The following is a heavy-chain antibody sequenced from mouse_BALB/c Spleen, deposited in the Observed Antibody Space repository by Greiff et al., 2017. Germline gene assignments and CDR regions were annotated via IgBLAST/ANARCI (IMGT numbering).Heavy chain of an antibody. J-gene: IGHJ3*01. V-gene: IGHV5-17*02. CDR1: GFTFSSFG. D-gene: IGHD4-1*01. CDR3: ARSQLTGTLFAY. Sequence: DVKLVESGGGLVQPGGSRKLSCAASGFTFSSFGMHWVRQAPEKGLEWVAYISSGSSTIYYADTVKGRFTISRDNPKNTLFLQMTSLRSEDTAMYYCARSQLTGTLFAYWGQGTLVTVSA. CDR2: ISSGSSTI.